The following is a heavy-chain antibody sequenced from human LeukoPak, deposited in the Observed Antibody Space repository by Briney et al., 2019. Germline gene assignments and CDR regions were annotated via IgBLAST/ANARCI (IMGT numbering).Heavy chain of an antibody. J-gene: IGHJ5*02. V-gene: IGHV4-39*01. D-gene: IGHD5-24*01. CDR3: ARGSDDYKLGNH. CDR1: GDSFDNSYC. CDR2: IYSSVYT. Sequence: PSETLSLSCSVSGDSFDNSYCWTWVRQPPGKRPEWIGTIYSSVYTYYNPSLRSRATVSGDTSRNLFSLKLISVTAADTAVYYCARGSDDYKLGNHWGHGTLVTVSS.